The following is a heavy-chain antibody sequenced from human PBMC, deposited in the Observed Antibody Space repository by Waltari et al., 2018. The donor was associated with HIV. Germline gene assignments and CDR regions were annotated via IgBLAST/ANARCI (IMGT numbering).Heavy chain of an antibody. CDR3: ARVGCSSASCYSGWFDP. CDR1: GYTFTSYG. Sequence: QAQLAQSGAEVKKPGPSVKVSCKASGYTFTSYGISWVRQAPGQGLEWLGWISAYNGNTNYAQKLQGRVTMTTDTSTSTAYMELRSLRSDDTAVYYCARVGCSSASCYSGWFDPWGQGTLVTVSS. V-gene: IGHV1-18*01. D-gene: IGHD2-2*01. J-gene: IGHJ5*02. CDR2: ISAYNGNT.